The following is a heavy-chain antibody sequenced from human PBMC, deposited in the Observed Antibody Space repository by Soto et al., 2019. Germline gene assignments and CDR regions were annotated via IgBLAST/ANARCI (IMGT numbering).Heavy chain of an antibody. J-gene: IGHJ6*04. CDR3: ARSRVGNCNHKERTSYLDV. CDR2: IYYTGST. Sequence: SETLSLTCTVSGASMSSYFWTWIRQPPGKGLEWVASIYYTGSTNYNPSLKSRVTISVDTSENQFSLKLSSLTAADTAVFFCARSRVGNCNHKERTSYLDVWGKGTTVTVYS. V-gene: IGHV4-59*08. CDR1: GASMSSYF. D-gene: IGHD1-1*01.